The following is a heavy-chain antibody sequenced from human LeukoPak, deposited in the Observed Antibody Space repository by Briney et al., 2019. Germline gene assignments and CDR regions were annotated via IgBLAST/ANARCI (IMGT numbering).Heavy chain of an antibody. J-gene: IGHJ3*02. CDR3: ARGVSGTGPDI. CDR1: GFTFSSYW. D-gene: IGHD5/OR15-5a*01. CDR2: IKTDGSST. V-gene: IGHV3-74*01. Sequence: GGSLRLSCAASGFTFSSYWMHWVRQAPGKGLVWVSRIKTDGSSTDYADSVKGRFTISRDNAKNTMYLQMNSLRAEDTAVYYCARGVSGTGPDIWGLGTMVTVPS.